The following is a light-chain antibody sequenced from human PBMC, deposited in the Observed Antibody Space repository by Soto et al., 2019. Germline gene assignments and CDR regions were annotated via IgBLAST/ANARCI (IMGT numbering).Light chain of an antibody. CDR3: QQYNSYLWT. Sequence: DIQLTQSPSTLSASVGDRVAITCRASQSISTLLAWHQQKPGKAPRLLIYDASNLDSGVPSRFSGSGSGTEFTLTISSLQPDDFATYYCQQYNSYLWTFGQGTKVDIK. CDR1: QSISTL. J-gene: IGKJ1*01. CDR2: DAS. V-gene: IGKV1-5*01.